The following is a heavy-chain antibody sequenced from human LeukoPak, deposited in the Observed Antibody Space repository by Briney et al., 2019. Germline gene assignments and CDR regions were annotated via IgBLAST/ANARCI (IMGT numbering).Heavy chain of an antibody. Sequence: GGSLRLSCAASGFTFSSYWMHWVRQAPVKGLVWVSRINSDGSSTNYADSVKGRVTISRDNAKNTLYLQMNSLRAEDTAVYYCARVRGESPRWFDPRGQGTLVTVSS. D-gene: IGHD3-10*01. CDR1: GFTFSSYW. CDR3: ARVRGESPRWFDP. J-gene: IGHJ5*02. V-gene: IGHV3-74*01. CDR2: INSDGSST.